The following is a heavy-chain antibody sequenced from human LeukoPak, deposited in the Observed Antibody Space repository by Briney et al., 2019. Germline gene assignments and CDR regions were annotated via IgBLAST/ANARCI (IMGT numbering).Heavy chain of an antibody. Sequence: PGGSLRLSCAASGFTFSNYAMSWVRQAPGKGLEWVSSITGGGVNTFYIDSVKGRFTISRDNSKNTLYLEMNSLRAEDTAVYYCAELGITMIGGVWGKGTTVTISS. CDR2: ITGGGVNT. D-gene: IGHD3-10*02. V-gene: IGHV3-23*01. CDR1: GFTFSNYA. CDR3: AELGITMIGGV. J-gene: IGHJ6*04.